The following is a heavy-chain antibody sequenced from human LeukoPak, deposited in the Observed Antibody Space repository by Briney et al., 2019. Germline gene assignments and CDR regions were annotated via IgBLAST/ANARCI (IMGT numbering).Heavy chain of an antibody. CDR1: GGSVSSRGYY. J-gene: IGHJ4*02. CDR3: ARPGRAAPGVFYC. D-gene: IGHD6-13*01. Sequence: PSESLSLTCTVSGGSVSSRGYYWGWIRQPPGKGLEWIGSIYYSGSTYYNPSLKSRVRRSVDTSKNQFSLNLTSVTAADTAVYFCARPGRAAPGVFYCWGQGSLVTVSS. CDR2: IYYSGST. V-gene: IGHV4-39*01.